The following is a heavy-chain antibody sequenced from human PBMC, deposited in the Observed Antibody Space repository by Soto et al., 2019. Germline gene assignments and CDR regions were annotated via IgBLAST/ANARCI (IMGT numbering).Heavy chain of an antibody. Sequence: SSETLSLTCTVSGGSISSYYWSWIRQPPGKGLEWIGYIYYSGSTNYNPSLKSRVTISVDTSKNQFSLKLSSVTAADTAVYYCASGYYSEYYFDYWGQGTLVTVYS. D-gene: IGHD3-22*01. J-gene: IGHJ4*02. CDR3: ASGYYSEYYFDY. CDR1: GGSISSYY. V-gene: IGHV4-59*01. CDR2: IYYSGST.